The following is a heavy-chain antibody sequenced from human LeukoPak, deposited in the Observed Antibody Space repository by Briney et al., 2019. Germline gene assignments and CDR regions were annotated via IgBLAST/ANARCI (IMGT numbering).Heavy chain of an antibody. CDR3: VQIPGGGY. Sequence: GGSLRLSCAASGFTVSSNQMTWVCQAPGKGLEWVSIIYGSGSTYYADSVKGRFTISRDNSKNMVYLQLNSLRAEDTAIFYCVQIPGGGYWGQGTLVIVSS. CDR1: GFTVSSNQ. D-gene: IGHD5-24*01. CDR2: IYGSGST. V-gene: IGHV3-53*01. J-gene: IGHJ4*02.